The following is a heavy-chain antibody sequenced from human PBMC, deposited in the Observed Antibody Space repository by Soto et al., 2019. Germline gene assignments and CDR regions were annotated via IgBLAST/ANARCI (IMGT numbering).Heavy chain of an antibody. CDR2: IIPILGIA. V-gene: IGHV1-69*02. CDR3: ASQLRYLAWQPT. J-gene: IGHJ4*02. Sequence: SVKVSCKASGGTFSSYTISWVRQAPGQGLEWMGRIIPILGIANYAQKFQGRVTITADKSTSTAYMELSSLRSEDTAVYYCASQLRYLAWQPTGGQGTRVTVSS. D-gene: IGHD3-9*01. CDR1: GGTFSSYT.